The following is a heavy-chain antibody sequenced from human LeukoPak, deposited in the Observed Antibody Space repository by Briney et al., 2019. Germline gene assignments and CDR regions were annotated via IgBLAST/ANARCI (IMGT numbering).Heavy chain of an antibody. CDR1: RFTFRNYA. Sequence: PGRSLRLSCAASRFTFRNYAMHWVRQAPGKGLEWLAVISSDGTNKDYADSVKGRFSISRDNSKNTLYLQMNSLRTDDTAVYYCARGRLVVTGVDYWGQGTLVTVSS. D-gene: IGHD3-22*01. CDR3: ARGRLVVTGVDY. V-gene: IGHV3-30*04. CDR2: ISSDGTNK. J-gene: IGHJ4*02.